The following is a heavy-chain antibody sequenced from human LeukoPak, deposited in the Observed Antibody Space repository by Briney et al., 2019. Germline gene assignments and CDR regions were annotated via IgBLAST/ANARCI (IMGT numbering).Heavy chain of an antibody. D-gene: IGHD1-26*01. V-gene: IGHV3-23*01. CDR1: GFTFTDSA. J-gene: IGHJ4*02. CDR2: ISTSGGDT. CDR3: AKRERGSYSLDY. Sequence: GGSLRLSCAASGFTFTDSAMTWVRQAPGKGLEWVSAISTSGGDTIYTDSVKDRFTISRDNSKNTLYLQMNSLRAEDTAVYYCAKRERGSYSLDYWGQGTLVTVSS.